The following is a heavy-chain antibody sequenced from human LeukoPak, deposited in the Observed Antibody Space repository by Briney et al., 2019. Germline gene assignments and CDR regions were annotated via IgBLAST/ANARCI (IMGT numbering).Heavy chain of an antibody. D-gene: IGHD6-13*01. CDR1: GDTFSSYV. V-gene: IGHV1-69*01. J-gene: IGHJ4*02. Sequence: SVKVSCKASGDTFSSYVISWVRQAPGQGLEWLGGFTPFFGTANYAQKFQGRVTITADESTSTAYMELSSLRSEDTAVYYCARGGLPGIAAAFDYWGQGTLVTVSS. CDR2: FTPFFGTA. CDR3: ARGGLPGIAAAFDY.